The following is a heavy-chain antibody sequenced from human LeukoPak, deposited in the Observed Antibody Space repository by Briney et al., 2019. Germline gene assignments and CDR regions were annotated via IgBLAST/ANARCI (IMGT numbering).Heavy chain of an antibody. Sequence: GESLKISCKGSGYSFATYWIAWVRQMPGKGLEWMGIILPGDSDAGYSPSFHGQVTISADKSISTAYLQWSSLKASDTAMYYCARHRSRYSRNCSGGKCYSPDWFDPWGQGTLVTVSS. J-gene: IGHJ5*02. CDR1: GYSFATYW. V-gene: IGHV5-51*01. D-gene: IGHD2-15*01. CDR3: ARHRSRYSRNCSGGKCYSPDWFDP. CDR2: ILPGDSDA.